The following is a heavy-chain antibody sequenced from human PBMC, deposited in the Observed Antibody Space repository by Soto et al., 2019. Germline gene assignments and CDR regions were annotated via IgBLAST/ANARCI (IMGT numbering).Heavy chain of an antibody. J-gene: IGHJ4*02. V-gene: IGHV1-18*04. Sequence: QVQLVQSGAEVKKPGASVKVSCKASGYTFTSYGISWGRQAPGQGLEWMGGVSAYNGNTKYAQKLQGRVTMTTDTYKRTDYMELRSMRSDDTAVYYSARRAVARTGEDFDYWGQGTLVTVVS. CDR2: VSAYNGNT. CDR1: GYTFTSYG. CDR3: ARRAVARTGEDFDY. D-gene: IGHD6-19*01.